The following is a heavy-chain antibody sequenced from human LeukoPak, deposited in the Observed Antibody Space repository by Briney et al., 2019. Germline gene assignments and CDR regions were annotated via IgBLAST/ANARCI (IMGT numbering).Heavy chain of an antibody. Sequence: GGSLRLSCAASGFTVSSNYMSWVRQAPGKGLEWVANIKQDGSEKYYVDSVKGRFTISRDNAKNSLYLQMNSLRAEDTAVYYCAGVAIGIAAAGTFDYWGQGTLVTVSS. CDR1: GFTVSSNY. D-gene: IGHD6-13*01. CDR3: AGVAIGIAAAGTFDY. J-gene: IGHJ4*02. CDR2: IKQDGSEK. V-gene: IGHV3-7*01.